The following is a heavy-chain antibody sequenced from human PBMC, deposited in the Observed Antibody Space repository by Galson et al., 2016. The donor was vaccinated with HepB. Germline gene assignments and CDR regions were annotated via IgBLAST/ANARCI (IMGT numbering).Heavy chain of an antibody. J-gene: IGHJ4*02. CDR3: ARGGSRQWLVDY. D-gene: IGHD6-19*01. Sequence: ETLSLTCTVSGGSVSSGSYYWSWIRQPPGKGLEWIGYIYYSGSTHYNPSLKSRVTISVDTSKNQFSLTMSSVTAADTAVYYCARGGSRQWLVDYWGQGALVTVSS. CDR1: GGSVSSGSYY. CDR2: IYYSGST. V-gene: IGHV4-61*01.